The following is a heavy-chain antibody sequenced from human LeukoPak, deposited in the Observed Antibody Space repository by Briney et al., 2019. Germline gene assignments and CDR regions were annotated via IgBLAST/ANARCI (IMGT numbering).Heavy chain of an antibody. V-gene: IGHV1-2*02. D-gene: IGHD2-2*01. CDR1: GYIFSDYY. Sequence: EASVKVSCKASGYIFSDYYMHWVRQAPGQGLEWMGWINANRGGTNYAQRFQGRVTMTRDTSITTAYMELSRLKSDDTAAYYCARRYCSSTSCYYFDYWGQGTLVTVSS. J-gene: IGHJ4*02. CDR3: ARRYCSSTSCYYFDY. CDR2: INANRGGT.